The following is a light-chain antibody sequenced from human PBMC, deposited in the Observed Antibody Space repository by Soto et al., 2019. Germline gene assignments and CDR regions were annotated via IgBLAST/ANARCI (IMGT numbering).Light chain of an antibody. V-gene: IGKV3-20*01. CDR2: GAS. Sequence: EIVLTPSPGTLSLSPGERATLSCRASQSVSSNLAWYQQKPGQTPRLLIYGASSRATGIPDRFSGSGSGTDFTLTISRLEPEDFAVYYCHQYDSWTFGQGTKVDIK. CDR3: HQYDSWT. CDR1: QSVSSN. J-gene: IGKJ1*01.